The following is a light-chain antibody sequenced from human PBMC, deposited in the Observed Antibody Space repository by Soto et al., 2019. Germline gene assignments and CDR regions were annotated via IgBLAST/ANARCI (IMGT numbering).Light chain of an antibody. J-gene: IGKJ1*01. CDR3: QQYYSTPQT. Sequence: DIVMTQSPDSLAVSLGERATINCKSSQSVLYSSNNKNHLAWYQQKPGQPPTLLIYWASTRESGVPDRFSGSGSGTDFTLTISSLQAEDVAVYYCQQYYSTPQTFGQGTKVEIK. V-gene: IGKV4-1*01. CDR1: QSVLYSSNNKNH. CDR2: WAS.